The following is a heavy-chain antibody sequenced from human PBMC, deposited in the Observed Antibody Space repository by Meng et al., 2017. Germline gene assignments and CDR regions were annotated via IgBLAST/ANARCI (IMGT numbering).Heavy chain of an antibody. V-gene: IGHV3-11*04. Sequence: GESLKISCAASGFTFSDYYMSWIRQAPGKGLEWVSYISSSGSTIYYADSVKGRFTISRDNAKNSLYLQMNSLRVEDTAVYYCARGGSYYEFDYFDYWGQGTLVTVSS. CDR2: ISSSGSTI. J-gene: IGHJ4*02. CDR3: ARGGSYYEFDYFDY. CDR1: GFTFSDYY. D-gene: IGHD1-26*01.